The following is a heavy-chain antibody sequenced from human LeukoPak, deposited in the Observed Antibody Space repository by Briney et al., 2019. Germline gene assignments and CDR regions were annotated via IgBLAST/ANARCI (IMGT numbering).Heavy chain of an antibody. V-gene: IGHV3-66*02. CDR1: RFTVSGYY. J-gene: IGHJ4*02. CDR3: ARGNVVPAATFDY. D-gene: IGHD2-2*01. Sequence: GGSLRLSRAASRFTVSGYYISGVRQAPGKGLEWVSVIYSGGSTYYADSVKGRFTISRDNPKNTLYLQMNSLRAEDTAVYYCARGNVVPAATFDYWGQGTLVTVSS. CDR2: IYSGGST.